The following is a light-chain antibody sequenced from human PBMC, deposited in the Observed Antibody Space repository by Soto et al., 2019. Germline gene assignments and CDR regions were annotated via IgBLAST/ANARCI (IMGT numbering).Light chain of an antibody. J-gene: IGKJ5*01. CDR2: DAS. CDR1: QSVASY. Sequence: EIVLTQSPATLSLSPGERATLSCRASQSVASYFASYVAWYQQKPGQAPRLLIYDASNRATGIPARFSGSGSGTDFTLTINSLEPEDFAVYYCQQRYDWPSTFGQGTRLVIK. CDR3: QQRYDWPST. V-gene: IGKV3-11*01.